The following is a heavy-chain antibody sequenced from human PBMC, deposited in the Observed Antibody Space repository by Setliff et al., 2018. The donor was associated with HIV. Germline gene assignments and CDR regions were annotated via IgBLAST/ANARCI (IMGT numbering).Heavy chain of an antibody. CDR1: GFTFSSYE. Sequence: GGSLRLSCAASGFTFSSYEMNWVRQAPGKGLEWVSYISSSGDSVYEDSMKGRITISRDKANNSLYLQIHSLTAEDTAVYYCAIEDGCGGHYHSWGQGTLVTVSS. D-gene: IGHD2-21*01. V-gene: IGHV3-48*03. J-gene: IGHJ4*02. CDR2: ISSSGDSV. CDR3: AIEDGCGGHYHS.